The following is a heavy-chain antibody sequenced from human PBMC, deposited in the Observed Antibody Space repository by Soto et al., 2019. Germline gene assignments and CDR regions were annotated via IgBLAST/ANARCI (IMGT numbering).Heavy chain of an antibody. J-gene: IGHJ5*02. CDR1: GYTFTSYY. V-gene: IGHV1-46*01. CDR2: INPSGGST. Sequence: QVQLVQSGAEVKKPGASVKVSCKASGYTFTSYYMHWARQAPGQGLEWMGIINPSGGSTSYAQKVQGRVTMTRYTSTSTVYMELSSLRSEDTAVYYCARERATYDYVWGSYRSNWFDPWGQGTLVTVSS. D-gene: IGHD3-16*02. CDR3: ARERATYDYVWGSYRSNWFDP.